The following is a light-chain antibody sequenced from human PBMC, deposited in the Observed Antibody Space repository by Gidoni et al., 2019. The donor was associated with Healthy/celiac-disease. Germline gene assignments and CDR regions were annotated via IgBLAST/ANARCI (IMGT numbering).Light chain of an antibody. CDR1: QSISSY. CDR3: QQSYSTPLFT. CDR2: AAS. J-gene: IGKJ3*01. Sequence: DIQMTQSPSSLSASVGDRVTITCRASQSISSYLNWYQQKPGKAPKLLIYAASSLQRGVPSRFSGSGSGTDFTLTIRSLQPEDFATYYCQQSYSTPLFTFGPGTKVDIK. V-gene: IGKV1-39*01.